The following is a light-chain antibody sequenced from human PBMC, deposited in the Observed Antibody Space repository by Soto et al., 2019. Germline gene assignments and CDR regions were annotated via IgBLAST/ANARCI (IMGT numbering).Light chain of an antibody. Sequence: QPVLTQPASVSGSPGQSITISCTGTSSDVGSYNFVSWYQQNPGKAPKLMIFEGSKRPSGVSNRFSGSKSGNTASLTISGLQAEDEADYYCCSYAVTNTLIFGGGTKLTVL. CDR2: EGS. V-gene: IGLV2-23*01. J-gene: IGLJ2*01. CDR3: CSYAVTNTLI. CDR1: SSDVGSYNF.